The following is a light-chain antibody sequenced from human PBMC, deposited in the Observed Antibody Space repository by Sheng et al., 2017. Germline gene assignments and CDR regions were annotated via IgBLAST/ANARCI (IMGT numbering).Light chain of an antibody. CDR2: DAS. Sequence: DIQMTQSPSTLSASVGDRVTISCRASQSISSWLAWYQQKPGEAPKLLIYDASNLARGVPSRFSGSGSGTDFTFTISSLQPEDIGTYYCQQYDNVPITFGQGTRLDIK. CDR1: QSISSW. J-gene: IGKJ5*01. V-gene: IGKV1-5*01. CDR3: QQYDNVPIT.